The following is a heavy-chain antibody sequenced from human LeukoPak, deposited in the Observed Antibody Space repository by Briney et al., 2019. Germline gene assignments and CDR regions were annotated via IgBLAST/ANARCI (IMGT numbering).Heavy chain of an antibody. CDR1: GFTFSSYG. J-gene: IGHJ4*02. CDR3: AKDRGTAAALDY. D-gene: IGHD6-13*01. Sequence: PGGSLRPSCAASGFTFSSYGMHWVRQAPGKGLEWVAFIRYDGSNKYYADSVKGRFTISRDNSKNTLYLQMNSLRAEDTAVYYCAKDRGTAAALDYWGQGTLVTVSS. V-gene: IGHV3-30*02. CDR2: IRYDGSNK.